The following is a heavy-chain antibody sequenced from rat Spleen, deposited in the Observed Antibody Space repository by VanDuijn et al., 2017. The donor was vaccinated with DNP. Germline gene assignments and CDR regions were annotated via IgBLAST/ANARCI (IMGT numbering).Heavy chain of an antibody. Sequence: EVQLQESGPGLVKPSQSLSLTCSVTGYSISGNYGGWIRKFPGNKMEWIGQISYSGSTTYNPSLKSRISITRDTSKNHFFLQLNSVTTEDTATYYCARWTYYFDYWGQGTLVTVSS. D-gene: IGHD1-1*01. J-gene: IGHJ3*01. CDR3: ARWTYYFDY. V-gene: IGHV3-1*01. CDR2: ISYSGST. CDR1: GYSISGNY.